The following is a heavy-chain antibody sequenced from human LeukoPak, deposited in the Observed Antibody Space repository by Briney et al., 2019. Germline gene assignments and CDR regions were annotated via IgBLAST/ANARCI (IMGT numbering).Heavy chain of an antibody. CDR3: ARDLLGYNYHYMDV. CDR2: ISSSSNYI. Sequence: PGGSLRLSCAASGFTFSSYNMNWVRQAPGKGLEWISSISSSSNYIYYADSVKGRFTISRHNAKNSLYLQMNSLRGEDTAVYYCARDLLGYNYHYMDVWGKGTTVTVSS. CDR1: GFTFSSYN. J-gene: IGHJ6*03. D-gene: IGHD3-16*02. V-gene: IGHV3-21*01.